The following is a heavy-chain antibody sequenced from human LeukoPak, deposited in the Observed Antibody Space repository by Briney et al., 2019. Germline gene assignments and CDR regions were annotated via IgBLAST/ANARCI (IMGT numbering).Heavy chain of an antibody. CDR1: GGSISSYY. J-gene: IGHJ4*02. V-gene: IGHV4-59*01. CDR3: ARGGGSRSFDY. Sequence: SETLSLTCTVSGGSISSYYWSWIRQPPGKGLEWIGYIYYSGSTNYNPSLKSRVTISVDTSKNQFSLKLSSVTAADTAVYYCARGGGSRSFDYWGQGTLVTVSS. CDR2: IYYSGST. D-gene: IGHD1-26*01.